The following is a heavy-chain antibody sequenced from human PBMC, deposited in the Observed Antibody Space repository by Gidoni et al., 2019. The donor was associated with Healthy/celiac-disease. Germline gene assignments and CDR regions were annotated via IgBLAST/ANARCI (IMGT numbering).Heavy chain of an antibody. Sequence: QLQLQESGPGLVKPSETMSLTCTVSGGSISSSSYYWGWIRQPPGKGLEWIGIIYYSGSTYYNPSLKSRVTISVDTSKNQFSLKLSSVTAADTAVYYCARHEYSSGWYTLRWFDPWGQGTLVTVSS. J-gene: IGHJ5*02. CDR1: GGSISSSSYY. CDR2: IYYSGST. D-gene: IGHD6-19*01. V-gene: IGHV4-39*01. CDR3: ARHEYSSGWYTLRWFDP.